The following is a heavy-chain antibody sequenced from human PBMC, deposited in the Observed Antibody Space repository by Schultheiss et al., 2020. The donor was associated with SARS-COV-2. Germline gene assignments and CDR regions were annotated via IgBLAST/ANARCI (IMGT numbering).Heavy chain of an antibody. V-gene: IGHV4-30-4*01. CDR2: IYYTGIT. J-gene: IGHJ4*02. D-gene: IGHD1-7*01. CDR3: ARDNWNYFAAFDY. Sequence: SQTLSLTCTVSGGSISSGGYYWSWIRQPPGKGLEWIGYIYYTGITNYNPSLRSRVTISVDTSKNQFSLKLSSVTAADTAVYYCARDNWNYFAAFDYWGQGTLVTVSS. CDR1: GGSISSGGYY.